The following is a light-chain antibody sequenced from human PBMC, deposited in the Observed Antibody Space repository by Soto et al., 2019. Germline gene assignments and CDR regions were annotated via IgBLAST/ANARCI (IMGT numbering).Light chain of an antibody. J-gene: IGKJ1*01. CDR1: QSVLSSSNNKNC. CDR2: WAS. Sequence: DIVMTQSPDSLAVSLGERATINCKSSQSVLSSSNNKNCLAWYQQKPGQPPKVLIYWASTRESGVPDRFSGSVSGTDFTLTISSLEPEDLAVYYCQQRGNRPPWTFGQGTKVDIK. V-gene: IGKV4-1*01. CDR3: QQRGNRPPWT.